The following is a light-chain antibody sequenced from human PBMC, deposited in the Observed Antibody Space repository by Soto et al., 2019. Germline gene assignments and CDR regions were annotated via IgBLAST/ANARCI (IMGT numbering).Light chain of an antibody. CDR2: GAS. J-gene: IGKJ4*01. CDR1: QSVSSSY. CDR3: QQYGSSPLT. V-gene: IGKV3-20*01. Sequence: EIVLTPAPGTPSLSPGERATLSCRARQSVSSSYLAWYQQKPGQAPRLLIYGASSRATGIPDRFSGSGSGTDFTLTISRLEPEDFAVYYCQQYGSSPLTFGGGTKV.